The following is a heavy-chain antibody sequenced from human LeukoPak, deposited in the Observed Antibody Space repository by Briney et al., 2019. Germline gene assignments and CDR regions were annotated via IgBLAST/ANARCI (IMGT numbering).Heavy chain of an antibody. CDR3: ARAGDYGDYLNWFDP. CDR2: IIPIFGTA. D-gene: IGHD4-17*01. CDR1: GGTFSSYA. V-gene: IGHV1-69*05. J-gene: IGHJ5*02. Sequence: SVTVSCKASGGTFSSYAISWVRQAPGQGLEWMGGIIPIFGTANYAQKFQGRVTITTDESTSTAYMELSSLRSEDTAVYYCARAGDYGDYLNWFDPWGQGTLVTVSS.